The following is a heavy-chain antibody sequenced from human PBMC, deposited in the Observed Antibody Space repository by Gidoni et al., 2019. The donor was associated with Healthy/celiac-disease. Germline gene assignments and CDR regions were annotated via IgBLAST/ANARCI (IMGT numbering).Heavy chain of an antibody. CDR3: AKDWMGYYYDSSAGSDWFDP. CDR1: GFTFSSYA. CDR2: ISGRGGST. J-gene: IGHJ5*02. V-gene: IGHV3-23*01. Sequence: EVQLLESGGGLVQPGGSLRLSCAASGFTFSSYAMSWVRQAPGKGLEWVSAISGRGGSTYYADSVKGRFTISRDNSKNTLYLQMNSLRAEDTAVYYCAKDWMGYYYDSSAGSDWFDPWGQGTLVTVSS. D-gene: IGHD3-22*01.